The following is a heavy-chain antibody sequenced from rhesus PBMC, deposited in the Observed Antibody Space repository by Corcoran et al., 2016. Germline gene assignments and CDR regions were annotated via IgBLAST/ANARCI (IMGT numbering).Heavy chain of an antibody. CDR2: SYGSSTST. J-gene: IGHJ3*01. D-gene: IGHD3-3*01. CDR1: GGSISDSYR. V-gene: IGHV4S10*01. Sequence: QVQLQESGPGVVKPSATLSLTCAVSGGSISDSYRWSWIRQHPGKGLAWIGYSYGSSTSTNYNPSLKSRVTISKATSKNQFSLKLSSVTAADTAVYYCAREEVTIFGLDPDAFDFWGQGLRVTVSS. CDR3: AREEVTIFGLDPDAFDF.